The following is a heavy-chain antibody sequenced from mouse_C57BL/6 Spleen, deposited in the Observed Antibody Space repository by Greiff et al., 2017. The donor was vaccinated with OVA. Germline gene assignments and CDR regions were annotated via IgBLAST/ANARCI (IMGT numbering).Heavy chain of an antibody. V-gene: IGHV1-64*01. CDR1: GYTFTSYW. J-gene: IGHJ1*03. CDR3: AKDYGSPWYFDV. Sequence: QVQLQQPGAELVKPGASVKLSCKASGYTFTSYWMHWVKQRPGQGLEWIGMIHPNSGSTNYNEKFKSKATLTVDKSSSTAYMQLSSLTSEDSAVYYCAKDYGSPWYFDVWGTGTTVTVSS. D-gene: IGHD1-1*01. CDR2: IHPNSGST.